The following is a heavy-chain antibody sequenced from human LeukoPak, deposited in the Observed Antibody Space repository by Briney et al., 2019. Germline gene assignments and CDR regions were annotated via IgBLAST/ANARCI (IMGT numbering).Heavy chain of an antibody. V-gene: IGHV3-53*01. CDR2: IYSGGRT. CDR3: AMGATGEYLQF. CDR1: GFNAIGNY. Sequence: GESLRLSCAASGFNAIGNYMTWVRHAPGKGLEWVSVIYSGGRTYYADSVKGRFTISKDNSNNTLNLQMNRLRTEDTAVYYCAMGATGEYLQFWGQGTLVTVSS. D-gene: IGHD1-26*01. J-gene: IGHJ1*01.